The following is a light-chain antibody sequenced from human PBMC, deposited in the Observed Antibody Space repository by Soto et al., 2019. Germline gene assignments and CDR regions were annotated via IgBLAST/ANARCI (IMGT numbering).Light chain of an antibody. CDR3: QQYGGSPKYT. V-gene: IGKV3-20*01. J-gene: IGKJ2*01. CDR1: QSVSSNF. Sequence: EIVLTQSPGTLSLSPAQRATLSCRASQSVSSNFLAWYQQKPGQAPRLLIYATSNRATGVPDRFSGSGSETDFTLTISRLEPEDFAVYYCQQYGGSPKYTFGQGTKLEIK. CDR2: ATS.